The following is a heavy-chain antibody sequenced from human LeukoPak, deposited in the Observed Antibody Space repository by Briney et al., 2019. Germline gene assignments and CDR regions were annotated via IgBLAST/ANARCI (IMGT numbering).Heavy chain of an antibody. D-gene: IGHD6-19*01. CDR1: GFTFDDYA. V-gene: IGHV3-9*01. CDR3: ARMYSSGWYEVTARSYYMDV. CDR2: IKWNSGTL. J-gene: IGHJ6*03. Sequence: GGSLRLSCVASGFTFDDYAMHWVRQVPGKGLEWVSGIKWNSGTLGYADSVKGRFTISRDNAKNSLYLQMNSLRPEDTAVYYCARMYSSGWYEVTARSYYMDVWGKGTTVTVSS.